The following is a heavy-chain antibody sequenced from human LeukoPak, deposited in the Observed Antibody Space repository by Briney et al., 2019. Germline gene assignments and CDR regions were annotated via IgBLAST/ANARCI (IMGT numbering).Heavy chain of an antibody. D-gene: IGHD3-22*01. CDR2: ISYDGSNK. CDR1: GFTFSSYA. J-gene: IGHJ4*02. CDR3: ASGQDYYDSSGYYVY. Sequence: GGSLRLSCAASGFTFSSYAMHWVRQAPGKGLEWVAVISYDGSNKYYADSVKGRFTISRDNSKNTLYLQMNSLRAEGTAVYYCASGQDYYDSSGYYVYWGQGTLVTVSS. V-gene: IGHV3-30-3*01.